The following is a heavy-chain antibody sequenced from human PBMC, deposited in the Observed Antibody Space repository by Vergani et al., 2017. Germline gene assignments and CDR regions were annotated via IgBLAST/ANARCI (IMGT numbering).Heavy chain of an antibody. CDR1: GFTFNSYG. D-gene: IGHD2-15*01. CDR3: AKEGGGYCSGGTCYPEY. J-gene: IGHJ4*02. Sequence: QVQLVESGGGVVQPGGSLRLSCAASGFTFNSYGMHWVRQAPGKGLEWVASIRSDESRRYYGDSMEGPFTISRDNAKNTLYLQRKSLGPEETAVYYCAKEGGGYCSGGTCYPEYWGQGSLVIVSS. V-gene: IGHV3-30*02. CDR2: IRSDESRR.